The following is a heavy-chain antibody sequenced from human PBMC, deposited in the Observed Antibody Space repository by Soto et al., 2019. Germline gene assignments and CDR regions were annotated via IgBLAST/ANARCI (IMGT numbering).Heavy chain of an antibody. V-gene: IGHV4-4*02. CDR1: GGSISSSNW. D-gene: IGHD2-15*01. CDR3: ARILRSVVTPSDFDY. J-gene: IGHJ4*02. Sequence: SETLSLTCAVSGGSISSSNWWSWVRQPPGKGLEWIGEIHQSGSTNYNPSLKSRVTISVDKSKNQFSLNLSSMTAADTAVYYCARILRSVVTPSDFDYWGQGTLVTVSS. CDR2: IHQSGST.